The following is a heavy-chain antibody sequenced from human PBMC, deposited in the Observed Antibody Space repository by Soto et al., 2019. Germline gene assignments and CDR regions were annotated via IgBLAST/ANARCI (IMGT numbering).Heavy chain of an antibody. CDR3: AKGFIVVVTVIRPDDAFDV. CDR1: AFTFGNYG. D-gene: IGHD2-21*02. CDR2: ISGGGGNT. V-gene: IGHV3-23*01. Sequence: DVQLLESGGGLVQPGGSLRLSCATSAFTFGNYGMNWVRQAPGKGLEWVSGISGGGGNTYYADSVKGRFTISRDPSKNTVFLEMNSLRAEDTAVYYCAKGFIVVVTVIRPDDAFDVWGQGTLVTVSS. J-gene: IGHJ3*01.